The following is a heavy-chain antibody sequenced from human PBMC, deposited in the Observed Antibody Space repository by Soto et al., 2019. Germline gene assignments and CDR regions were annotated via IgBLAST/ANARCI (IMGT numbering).Heavy chain of an antibody. CDR2: IHYSGNT. Sequence: QVQLQESGPGLVKPSQTLSLTCTVSGDSIGPGGYYWDWIRQHPGRGTEWIGYIHYSGNTYYNPSLKSRLTISLDTSKNQFSLHLSSVTAADTAVYYCATNHDDISGRTPLLFDSWGQGTLVTVSS. J-gene: IGHJ4*02. V-gene: IGHV4-31*03. D-gene: IGHD3-22*01. CDR3: ATNHDDISGRTPLLFDS. CDR1: GDSIGPGGYY.